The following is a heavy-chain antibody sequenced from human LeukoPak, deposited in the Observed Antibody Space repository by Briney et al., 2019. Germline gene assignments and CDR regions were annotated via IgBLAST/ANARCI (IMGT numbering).Heavy chain of an antibody. Sequence: GGSLRLSCAASGFTFSSYGMHWVRQAPGKGLEWVAVISYDGSNKYYADSVKGRFTISRDNSKNTLYLQMNSLRAEDTAVFYCARAGYSTSTGYFQHWGQGTLVTVSS. V-gene: IGHV3-30*03. J-gene: IGHJ1*01. CDR1: GFTFSSYG. CDR3: ARAGYSTSTGYFQH. CDR2: ISYDGSNK. D-gene: IGHD6-13*01.